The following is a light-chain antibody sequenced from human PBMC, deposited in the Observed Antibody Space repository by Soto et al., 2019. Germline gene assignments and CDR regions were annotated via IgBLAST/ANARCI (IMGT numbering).Light chain of an antibody. J-gene: IGKJ5*01. Sequence: DIQLTQSPSSVSAAVGDRVTITCRARQGLSSWLAWYQQKPWKAPKLLIYAASTLQSGVPSRFSGSGSGTDFSLTVISLQPEDFATFYCQTANILPITFGHGTRLEIK. CDR1: QGLSSW. V-gene: IGKV1D-12*01. CDR3: QTANILPIT. CDR2: AAS.